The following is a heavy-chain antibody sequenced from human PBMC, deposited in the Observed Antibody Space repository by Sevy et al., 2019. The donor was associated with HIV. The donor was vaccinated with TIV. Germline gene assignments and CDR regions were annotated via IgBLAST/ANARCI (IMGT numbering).Heavy chain of an antibody. V-gene: IGHV3-30-3*01. CDR1: GFTFSSYA. Sequence: GGSLRLSCPASGFTFSSYAMHWVRQAPGKGLEWVAVISYGGSNKYYADSVKGRFTISRDNSKNTLYLQMNSLRAEDTAVYYCASLGGLLWFGESRDFDYWGQGTLVTVSS. J-gene: IGHJ4*02. D-gene: IGHD3-10*01. CDR3: ASLGGLLWFGESRDFDY. CDR2: ISYGGSNK.